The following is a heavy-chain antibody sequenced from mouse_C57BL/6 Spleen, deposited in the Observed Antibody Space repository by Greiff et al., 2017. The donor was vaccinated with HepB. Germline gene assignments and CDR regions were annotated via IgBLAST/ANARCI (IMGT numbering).Heavy chain of an antibody. CDR1: GYTFTSYD. Sequence: QVHVKQSGPELVKPGASVKLSCKASGYTFTSYDINWVKQRPGQGLEWIGWIYPRDGSTKYNEKFKGKATLTVDTSSSTAYMELHSLTSEDSAVYFCARYGGTTVVAPNAMDYWGQGTSVTVSS. J-gene: IGHJ4*01. V-gene: IGHV1-85*01. D-gene: IGHD1-1*01. CDR3: ARYGGTTVVAPNAMDY. CDR2: IYPRDGST.